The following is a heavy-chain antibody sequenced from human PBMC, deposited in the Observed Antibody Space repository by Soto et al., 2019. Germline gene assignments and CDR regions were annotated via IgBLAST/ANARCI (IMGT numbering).Heavy chain of an antibody. J-gene: IGHJ5*02. V-gene: IGHV1-3*01. CDR3: ARDVRYCSSTSCSNWFDP. Sequence: GASVKVSCKASGYTFTSYAMHWVRQAPGQRLEWMGWINAGNGNTKYSQKFQGRVTITRDTSASTAYMELSSLRSEDTAVYYCARDVRYCSSTSCSNWFDPWGQGTLVTVS. CDR1: GYTFTSYA. CDR2: INAGNGNT. D-gene: IGHD2-2*01.